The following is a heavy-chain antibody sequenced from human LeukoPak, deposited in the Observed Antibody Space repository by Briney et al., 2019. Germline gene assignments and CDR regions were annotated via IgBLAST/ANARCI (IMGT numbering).Heavy chain of an antibody. CDR1: GGSFSGYY. V-gene: IGHV4-34*01. CDR3: ARNTLYCSSTSCYDY. Sequence: SSETLSLTCAVYGGSFSGYYWSWIRQPPGKGLEWIGEINHSGSTNYNPSLKSRVTISVDTSKNQFSLKLSSVTAADTAVYYCARNTLYCSSTSCYDYWGQGTLVTVSS. J-gene: IGHJ4*02. D-gene: IGHD2-2*01. CDR2: INHSGST.